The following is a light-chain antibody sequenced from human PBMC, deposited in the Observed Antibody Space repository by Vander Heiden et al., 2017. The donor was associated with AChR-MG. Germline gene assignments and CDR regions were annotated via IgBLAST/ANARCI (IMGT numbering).Light chain of an antibody. J-gene: IGKJ4*01. V-gene: IGKV1-12*01. Sequence: DIQMTQSPSSLSASVGDRVIITCRASQDISRRLAWYQQKPGKAPILLIYGASNLPGGVPSRFRGSGSGTYFTLTISSLQAEDCATYYCQQSDDFPLTFGGGTKVDIK. CDR3: QQSDDFPLT. CDR2: GAS. CDR1: QDISRR.